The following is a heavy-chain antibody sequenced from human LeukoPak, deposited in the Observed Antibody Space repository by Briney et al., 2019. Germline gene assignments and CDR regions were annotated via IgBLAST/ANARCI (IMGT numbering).Heavy chain of an antibody. D-gene: IGHD2-2*01. V-gene: IGHV5-51*01. CDR3: PRRGGCSITGCPRFES. CDR1: GYSFTSYW. Sequence: GESLKISCKGSGYSFTSYWIGWVRQMPGKGLEWMGIIYPGDSDTRYSPSFQGQVTISADKSISTAYLQWSSRKPSDTAMYYCPRRGGCSITGCPRFESRGQGTLVPVPP. J-gene: IGHJ4*02. CDR2: IYPGDSDT.